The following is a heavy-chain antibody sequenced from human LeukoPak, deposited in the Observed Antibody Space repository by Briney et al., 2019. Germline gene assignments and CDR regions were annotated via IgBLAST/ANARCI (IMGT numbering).Heavy chain of an antibody. CDR1: GFTFCSYS. D-gene: IGHD6-13*01. V-gene: IGHV3-48*04. Sequence: GGSLRLSCAASGFTFCSYSMNWVRQAPGKGLEWVSYISSSSSTIYYADSVKGRFTISRDNAKNSLYLQMNSLRAEDTAVYYCARGSSSWYSEYFQHWGQGTLVTVSS. CDR2: ISSSSSTI. CDR3: ARGSSSWYSEYFQH. J-gene: IGHJ1*01.